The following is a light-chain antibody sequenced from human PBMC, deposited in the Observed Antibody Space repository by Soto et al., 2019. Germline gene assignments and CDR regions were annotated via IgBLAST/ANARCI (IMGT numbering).Light chain of an antibody. CDR1: QSVSSSH. CDR2: GAS. J-gene: IGKJ1*01. V-gene: IGKV3-20*01. CDR3: QQYGDSRK. Sequence: EIVLTQSPGTLSLSPGERATLSCRASQSVSSSHLAWYQQKPGQAPRLLIYGASSRATGIPDRFSGSGSGTDFTLTISRLEPEDFAVYYCQQYGDSRKFGQGTRVEIK.